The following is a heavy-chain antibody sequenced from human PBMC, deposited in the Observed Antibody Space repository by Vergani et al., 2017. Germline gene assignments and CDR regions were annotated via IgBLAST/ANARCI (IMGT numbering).Heavy chain of an antibody. D-gene: IGHD4-23*01. V-gene: IGHV3-23*04. CDR2: ISGSGGST. Sequence: EVQLVETGGGLIQPGGSLRLSCAASGFTFSSYAMSWVRQAPGKGLEWVSAISGSGGSTYYADSVKGRFTISRDNSKNTLYLQMNSLRAEDTAVYYCAKGRNYGGYYMDVWGKGTTVTVSS. J-gene: IGHJ6*03. CDR3: AKGRNYGGYYMDV. CDR1: GFTFSSYA.